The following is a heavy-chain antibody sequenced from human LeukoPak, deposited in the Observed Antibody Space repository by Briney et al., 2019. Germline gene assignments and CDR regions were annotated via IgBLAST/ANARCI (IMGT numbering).Heavy chain of an antibody. V-gene: IGHV3-48*03. Sequence: GESLKISCAASGLTFRSYEMNWVRQAPGKGLEWVSYISSGGSTIYYADSVKGRFTVSRDNAENSLYLQMNSLRAEDTAVYYCASETEIGNYDAFDIWGQGTMVTVSS. D-gene: IGHD1-7*01. J-gene: IGHJ3*02. CDR3: ASETEIGNYDAFDI. CDR1: GLTFRSYE. CDR2: ISSGGSTI.